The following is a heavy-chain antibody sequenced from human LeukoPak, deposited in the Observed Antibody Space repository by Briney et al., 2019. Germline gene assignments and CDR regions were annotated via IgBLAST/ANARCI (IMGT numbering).Heavy chain of an antibody. CDR2: IKQDGSEK. V-gene: IGHV3-7*03. Sequence: PGGSLRLSCAASGFTFSSYWMSWVRQAPGKGLEWVANIKQDGSEKYYVDSVKGRFTISRDNAKNSLYLQMNSLRAEDTAVYYCARDRYSSSWYGTRLDYWGQGTLVTVSS. CDR3: ARDRYSSSWYGTRLDY. J-gene: IGHJ4*02. D-gene: IGHD6-13*01. CDR1: GFTFSSYW.